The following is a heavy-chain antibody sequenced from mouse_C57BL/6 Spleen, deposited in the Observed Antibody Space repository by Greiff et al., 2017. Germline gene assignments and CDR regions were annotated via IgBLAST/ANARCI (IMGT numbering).Heavy chain of an antibody. Sequence: QVQLQQSGPGLVQPSQSLSITCTVSGFSLTSYGVHWVRQSPGKGLEWLGVIWSGGSTDYNAAFISRLSISKDNSKSQVFFKMNNLQADDTAIYYCARNDGYYPLYFFDYWGQGTTLTVSA. CDR3: ARNDGYYPLYFFDY. J-gene: IGHJ2*01. CDR1: GFSLTSYG. V-gene: IGHV2-2*01. CDR2: IWSGGST. D-gene: IGHD2-3*01.